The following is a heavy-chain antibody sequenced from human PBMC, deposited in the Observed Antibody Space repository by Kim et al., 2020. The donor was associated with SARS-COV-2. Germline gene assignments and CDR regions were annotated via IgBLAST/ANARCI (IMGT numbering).Heavy chain of an antibody. Sequence: GGSLRLSCAASGFTFGDYAMHWVRQAPGKGLEWVSGISWNSGSIGYADSVKGRFTISRDNAKNSLYLQMNSLRAEDTALYYCAKDQLGSRYSRPRYYYYYGMNVWGQGTTVTVYS. CDR3: AKDQLGSRYSRPRYYYYYGMNV. V-gene: IGHV3-9*01. CDR1: GFTFGDYA. J-gene: IGHJ6*02. D-gene: IGHD6-13*01. CDR2: ISWNSGSI.